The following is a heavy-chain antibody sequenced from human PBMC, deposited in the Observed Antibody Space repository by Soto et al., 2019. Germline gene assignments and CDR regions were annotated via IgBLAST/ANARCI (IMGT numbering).Heavy chain of an antibody. Sequence: SVEVSCKASGGTFSRYPISWVRQAPGQGLEWMGVIIPIFSSVNSAQKFQGRVTITADESTSTAYMELSSLRSEDTAIYYCARPRTAATTKGYDYWGQGTLVTVSS. CDR2: IIPIFSSV. CDR3: ARPRTAATTKGYDY. CDR1: GGTFSRYP. J-gene: IGHJ4*02. V-gene: IGHV1-69*13. D-gene: IGHD1-1*01.